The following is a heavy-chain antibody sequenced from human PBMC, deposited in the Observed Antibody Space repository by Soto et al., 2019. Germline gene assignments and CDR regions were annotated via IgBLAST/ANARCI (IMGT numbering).Heavy chain of an antibody. CDR3: AKYRVYYDFWSGYPSVDY. J-gene: IGHJ4*02. CDR2: ISGSGGST. Sequence: GGSLRLSCAASGFTFSSYAMSWVRQAPGKGLEWVSAISGSGGSTYYEDSVKGRFTISRDNSKNTRYLQMNSLRAEDTAVYYCAKYRVYYDFWSGYPSVDYWGQGTLVTVSS. CDR1: GFTFSSYA. V-gene: IGHV3-23*01. D-gene: IGHD3-3*01.